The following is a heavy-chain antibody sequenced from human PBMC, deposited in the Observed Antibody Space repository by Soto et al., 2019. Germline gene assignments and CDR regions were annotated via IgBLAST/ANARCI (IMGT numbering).Heavy chain of an antibody. CDR1: GGSISSSSYY. Sequence: SETLSLTCTVSGGSISSSSYYWGWIRQPPGKGLEWIGSIYYSGSTYYNPSLKSRVTISVDTSKNQFSLKLSSVTAADTAVYYCARHWGIGSSWPDNWFDPWGQGTLVTV. V-gene: IGHV4-39*01. D-gene: IGHD6-13*01. CDR3: ARHWGIGSSWPDNWFDP. J-gene: IGHJ5*02. CDR2: IYYSGST.